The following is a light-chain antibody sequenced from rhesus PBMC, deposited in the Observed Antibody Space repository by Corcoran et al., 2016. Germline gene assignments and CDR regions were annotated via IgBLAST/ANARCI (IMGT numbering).Light chain of an antibody. Sequence: DIQMTQSPSSLSASVGDRVTITCRASQGITNDLAWYQQKPGETPTLRIYEAYSLQSGIPSRFSGSGSGTDFTLTISSLQSEDFATYYCQHYYSTPYSFGQGTKVEIK. V-gene: IGKV1-25*01. CDR2: EAY. CDR3: QHYYSTPYS. J-gene: IGKJ2*01. CDR1: QGITND.